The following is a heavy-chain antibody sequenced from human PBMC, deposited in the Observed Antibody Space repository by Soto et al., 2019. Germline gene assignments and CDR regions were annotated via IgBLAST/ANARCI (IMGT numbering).Heavy chain of an antibody. Sequence: GGSLRLSCAASGFTVSSNYMSWVRQAPGKGLEWVSVIYSGGSTYYADSMKGRFTISRDNSKNTLYLQMNSLRAEDTAVYYCASDFSSSSFAFDIWGQGTMVTVSS. CDR2: IYSGGST. D-gene: IGHD6-6*01. CDR3: ASDFSSSSFAFDI. V-gene: IGHV3-66*02. CDR1: GFTVSSNY. J-gene: IGHJ3*02.